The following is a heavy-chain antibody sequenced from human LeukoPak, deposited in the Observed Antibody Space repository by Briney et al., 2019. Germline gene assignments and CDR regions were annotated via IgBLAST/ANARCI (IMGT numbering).Heavy chain of an antibody. Sequence: ASVKVSCKASGYTFTSYGISWVRQAPGQGLEWMGWISAYNGNTNYAQKLQGRVTMTTDTSTSTAYMELSSLRSEDTAVYYCATDNTYYDILTGYRTFDYWGQGTLVTVSS. V-gene: IGHV1-18*01. J-gene: IGHJ4*02. CDR2: ISAYNGNT. D-gene: IGHD3-9*01. CDR3: ATDNTYYDILTGYRTFDY. CDR1: GYTFTSYG.